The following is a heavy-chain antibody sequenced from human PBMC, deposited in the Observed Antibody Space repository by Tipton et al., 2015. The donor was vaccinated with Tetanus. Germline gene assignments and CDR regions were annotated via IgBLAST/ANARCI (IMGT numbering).Heavy chain of an antibody. Sequence: GSLRLSCAASGFTFSSHWMHWVRQAPGKGLLWVSRTNADGSSTNYADSVKGRSTISRDNAKNSLYLQMNSLRVDDTAVYYCARGMSFDPWGQGTLVTVSS. J-gene: IGHJ5*02. CDR2: TNADGSST. V-gene: IGHV3-74*01. CDR1: GFTFSSHW. CDR3: ARGMSFDP.